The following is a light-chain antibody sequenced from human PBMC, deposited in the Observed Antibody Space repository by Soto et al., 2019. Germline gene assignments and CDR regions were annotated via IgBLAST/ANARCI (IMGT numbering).Light chain of an antibody. Sequence: QAVVTQDPSLTVSPGVTVTLTCGSSTGAVTSGHYAYWFQRKPGQAPRALIFHTTNTHSWTPARFSGSLLGGRAALTLSGAQPEDEADYYCMLTYNGPWVFGGGTQLTVL. CDR2: HTT. J-gene: IGLJ3*02. CDR3: MLTYNGPWV. CDR1: TGAVTSGHY. V-gene: IGLV7-46*01.